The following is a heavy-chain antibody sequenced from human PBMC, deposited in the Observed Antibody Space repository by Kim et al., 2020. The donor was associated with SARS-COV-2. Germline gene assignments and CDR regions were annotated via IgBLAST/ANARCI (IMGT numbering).Heavy chain of an antibody. CDR1: GGSISSYY. V-gene: IGHV4-59*08. D-gene: IGHD6-13*01. J-gene: IGHJ5*02. CDR3: ARWSYSSRFDP. CDR2: IYYSGST. Sequence: SETLSLTCTVSGGSISSYYWSWIRQPPGKGLEWIGYIYYSGSTNYNPSLKSRVTISVDTSKNQFSLKLSSVTAADTAVYYCARWSYSSRFDPWGQGTLVT.